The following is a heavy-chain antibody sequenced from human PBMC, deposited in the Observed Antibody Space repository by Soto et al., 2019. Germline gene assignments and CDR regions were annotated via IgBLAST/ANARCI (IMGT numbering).Heavy chain of an antibody. CDR3: ARLKGGRKIDILTHYLDPGSDY. CDR1: GGSISSSSYY. D-gene: IGHD3-9*01. V-gene: IGHV4-39*01. J-gene: IGHJ4*02. CDR2: IYYSGST. Sequence: SETLSLTCTVSGGSISSSSYYWGWIRQPPGKGLEWIGSIYYSGSTYYNPSLKSRVTISVDTSKNQFSLKLSSVTAADTAVYYCARLKGGRKIDILTHYLDPGSDYWGQGTLVTVSS.